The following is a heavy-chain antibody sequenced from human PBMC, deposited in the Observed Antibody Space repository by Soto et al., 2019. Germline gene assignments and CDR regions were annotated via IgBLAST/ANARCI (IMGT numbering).Heavy chain of an antibody. CDR3: AGDLSRAWFFY. Sequence: SSETRSLTCAVSGYSIGTGYYWGWVRQPPGKGLEWIATVHHSGTTEYNPSLRSRITMSVDTSKNQFSLKLTSVTAADTAVYYCAGDLSRAWFFYWGQGSLVTVSS. D-gene: IGHD6-19*01. J-gene: IGHJ4*02. CDR2: VHHSGTT. V-gene: IGHV4-38-2*02. CDR1: GYSIGTGYY.